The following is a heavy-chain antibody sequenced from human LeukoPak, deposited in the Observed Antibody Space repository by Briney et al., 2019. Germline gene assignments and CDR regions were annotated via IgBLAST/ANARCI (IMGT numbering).Heavy chain of an antibody. V-gene: IGHV3-11*04. D-gene: IGHD2-15*01. CDR2: ISSSDPTI. CDR3: ARGGLGYCSGGSCYYFDY. CDR1: GFTFSDYY. Sequence: PGGSLRLSCAASGFTFSDYYMSWIRQAPGKGLEWVSYISSSDPTIYYADSVKGRFTISRDNAKNSLYLQMSSLRAEDTAVYYCARGGLGYCSGGSCYYFDYWGRGTLVTVSS. J-gene: IGHJ4*02.